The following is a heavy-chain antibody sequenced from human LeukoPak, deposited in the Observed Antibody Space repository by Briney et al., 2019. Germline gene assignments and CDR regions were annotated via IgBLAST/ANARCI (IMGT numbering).Heavy chain of an antibody. CDR1: GFTFSSYA. CDR3: ARVVGRVGATGGAY. V-gene: IGHV3-23*01. D-gene: IGHD1-26*01. CDR2: ISGSGGST. J-gene: IGHJ4*02. Sequence: PGGSLRLSCAASGFTFSSYAMSWVRQAPGKGLEWVSAISGSGGSTYYADSVKGRFTISRDNSKNTLYLQMNSLRAEDTAVYYCARVVGRVGATGGAYWGQGTLVTVSS.